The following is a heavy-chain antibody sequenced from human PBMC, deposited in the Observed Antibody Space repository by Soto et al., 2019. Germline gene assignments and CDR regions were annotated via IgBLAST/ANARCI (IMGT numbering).Heavy chain of an antibody. J-gene: IGHJ6*02. CDR2: IVVGSGNT. D-gene: IGHD6-13*01. Sequence: ASVKVSCKASGFTFTSSAVQWVRQARGQRLEWIGWIVVGSGNTNYAQKFQERVTITRDMSTSTAYMELSSLRSEDTAVYYCAAVPSWYDPIYYYYGMDVWGQGTTVTVSS. CDR1: GFTFTSSA. V-gene: IGHV1-58*01. CDR3: AAVPSWYDPIYYYYGMDV.